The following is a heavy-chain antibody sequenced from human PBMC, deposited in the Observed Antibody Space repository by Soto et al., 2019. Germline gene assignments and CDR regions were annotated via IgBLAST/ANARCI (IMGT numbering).Heavy chain of an antibody. CDR3: ATAMAATGPADS. CDR1: GYTFSNNG. Sequence: VQSGGEVKKPGASVKVSCKASGYTFSNNGFTWVRQAPGQGLEWMGWIGGYNGNTNYAPKFQGRVTMTADTSTSTAHMELRGPRSDDTAVYFCATAMAATGPADSWGQGTVVTVSS. CDR2: IGGYNGNT. D-gene: IGHD1-1*01. V-gene: IGHV1-18*01. J-gene: IGHJ4*02.